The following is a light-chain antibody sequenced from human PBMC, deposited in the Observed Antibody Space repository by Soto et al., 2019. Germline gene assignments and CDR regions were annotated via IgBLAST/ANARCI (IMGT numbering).Light chain of an antibody. J-gene: IGLJ2*01. CDR1: SSNIGRNY. Sequence: QSVLTQPPSVSAAPGQTVTISCSGSSSNIGRNYVSWYQQLPGTAPKLLIYENYERPSGIPDRFSGSKSGTSATLGITGLQTGDEADYYCGAWDGSLTGGVFGGGTKLTVL. V-gene: IGLV1-51*02. CDR3: GAWDGSLTGGV. CDR2: ENY.